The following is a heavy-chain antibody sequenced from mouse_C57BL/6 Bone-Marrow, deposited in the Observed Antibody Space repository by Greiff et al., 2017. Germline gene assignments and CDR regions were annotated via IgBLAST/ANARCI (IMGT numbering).Heavy chain of an antibody. CDR2: IYPGSGST. CDR3: ARRMDY. V-gene: IGHV1-55*01. J-gene: IGHJ4*01. CDR1: GYTFTSYW. Sequence: QVQLQQPGAELVKPGASVKMSCKASGYTFTSYWITWVKQRPGQGLEWIGDIYPGSGSTNYNEKFKDKATLTADKSSSTAYMQLSSLTSEDSAVYYCARRMDYWGQGTSVTVSS.